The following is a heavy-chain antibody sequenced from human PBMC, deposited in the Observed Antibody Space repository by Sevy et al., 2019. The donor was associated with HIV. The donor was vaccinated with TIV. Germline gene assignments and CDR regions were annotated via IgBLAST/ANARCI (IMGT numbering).Heavy chain of an antibody. CDR1: GFPFSNFA. Sequence: GGSLRLSCAASGFPFSNFAMSWVRQAPGKGLEWVSTLIGGGSRTYYADSVTGRFIISRDNSRNTLYLHMNSLRAEDTGIYYCAKGRVQSGLSGGGANYGMDVCGRGTTVTVSS. V-gene: IGHV3-23*01. D-gene: IGHD2-8*02. CDR2: LIGGGSRT. J-gene: IGHJ6*02. CDR3: AKGRVQSGLSGGGANYGMDV.